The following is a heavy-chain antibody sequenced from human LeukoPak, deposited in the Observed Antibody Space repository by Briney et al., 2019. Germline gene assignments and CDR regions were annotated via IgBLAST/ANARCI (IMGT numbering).Heavy chain of an antibody. CDR1: GDSITNGGYY. D-gene: IGHD4-17*01. CDR3: ASTVTTDIVDY. Sequence: PSETLSLTCSVSGDSITNGGYYWSWIRQHPGEGLEWIGYIYYTGSTFYNPFLASRASLSVDTSKNQFSLRLSSVTAADTAVYYCASTVTTDIVDYWGQGILVTVSS. V-gene: IGHV4-31*03. J-gene: IGHJ4*02. CDR2: IYYTGST.